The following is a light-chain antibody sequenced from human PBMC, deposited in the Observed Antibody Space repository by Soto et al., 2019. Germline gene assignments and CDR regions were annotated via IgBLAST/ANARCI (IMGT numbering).Light chain of an antibody. CDR3: QSYDHSLSGSWI. CDR2: GDN. V-gene: IGLV1-40*01. Sequence: QSVLTQPPSIAGAPGLRATSACTGSSTNIGAGYDVHCYQQVPGAAPKLLIYGDNKRPSGVPDRFSTSKSDTSASLVITGLHAEDEADYFGQSYDHSLSGSWIFGGGTKLTVL. J-gene: IGLJ2*01. CDR1: STNIGAGYD.